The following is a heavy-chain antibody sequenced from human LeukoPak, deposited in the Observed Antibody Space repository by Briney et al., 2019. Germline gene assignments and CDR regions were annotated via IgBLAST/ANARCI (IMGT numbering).Heavy chain of an antibody. CDR1: GFTFSSYS. J-gene: IGHJ4*02. V-gene: IGHV3-9*01. D-gene: IGHD3-9*01. CDR3: AKDKDDILTGYNDY. Sequence: GGSLRLSCAASGFTFSSYSMNWVRQAPGKGLEWVSGISWNSGSIGYADSVKGRFTISRDNAKNSLYLQMNSLRAEDTALYYCAKDKDDILTGYNDYWGQGTLVTVSS. CDR2: ISWNSGSI.